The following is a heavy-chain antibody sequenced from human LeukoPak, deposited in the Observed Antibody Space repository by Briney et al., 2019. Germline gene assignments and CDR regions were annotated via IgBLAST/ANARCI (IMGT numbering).Heavy chain of an antibody. Sequence: SETLSLTCTVSGGSISSYYWNWIRQPPGKGLEWIGYISYSGTTNYNPSHKSRVTISVDTSKKQFSLKLTSATAADTAVYYCARGDDYKSTLFDYWGQGTLVTVSS. J-gene: IGHJ4*02. D-gene: IGHD5-12*01. V-gene: IGHV4-59*01. CDR3: ARGDDYKSTLFDY. CDR1: GGSISSYY. CDR2: ISYSGTT.